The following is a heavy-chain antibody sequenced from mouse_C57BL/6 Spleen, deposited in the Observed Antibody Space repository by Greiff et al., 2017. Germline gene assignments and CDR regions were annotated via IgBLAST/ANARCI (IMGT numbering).Heavy chain of an antibody. V-gene: IGHV1-54*01. D-gene: IGHD3-2*02. CDR1: GYAFTNYL. Sequence: QVQLQQSGAELVRPGTSVKVSCKASGYAFTNYLIEWVKQRPGQGLEWIGRIYPGDGDTNYNGKFKGKATLTADKSSSTACMQLSSLTSEDSAVYVCARETAAQAGFAYWGQGTLVNVAA. J-gene: IGHJ3*01. CDR2: IYPGDGDT. CDR3: ARETAAQAGFAY.